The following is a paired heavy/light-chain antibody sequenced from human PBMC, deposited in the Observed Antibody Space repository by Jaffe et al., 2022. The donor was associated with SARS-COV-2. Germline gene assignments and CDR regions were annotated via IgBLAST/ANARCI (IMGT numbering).Light chain of an antibody. CDR2: WAS. V-gene: IGKV4-1*01. CDR1: QSVLYTSNSKNY. J-gene: IGKJ2*01. Sequence: DIVMTQSPDSLAVSLGERATINCKSSQSVLYTSNSKNYLAWYQQKPGQPPKLLIYWASTRESGVPDRFNGSGSGTDFTLTISSLQAEDVAVYYCQQYYGNLPMYTFGQGTKLEIK. CDR3: QQYYGNLPMYT.
Heavy chain of an antibody. CDR1: GFTFSNYN. CDR2: ISSSGSYI. CDR3: ARGRYYYDSSGMDV. D-gene: IGHD3-22*01. Sequence: EVQLVESGGGLVKPGGSLRLSCAASGFTFSNYNMNWVRQAPGRGLEWVSSISSSGSYIYYADSVKGRFTISRDNAQNSLYLQMNSLRAEDTAVYYCARGRYYYDSSGMDVWGKGTTVTVSS. V-gene: IGHV3-21*01. J-gene: IGHJ6*03.